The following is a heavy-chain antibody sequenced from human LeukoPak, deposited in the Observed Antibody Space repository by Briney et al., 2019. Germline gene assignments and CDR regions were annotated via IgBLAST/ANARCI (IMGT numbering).Heavy chain of an antibody. CDR2: MYHTGTTT. CDR1: NGSISSYY. CDR3: ARFLLSRQWSGFYFDH. V-gene: IGHV4-59*01. J-gene: IGHJ4*02. Sequence: SETLSLTCTVSNGSISSYYWGWIRQPPGKGLEWIGYMYHTGTTTKYNPSLQSRVSLSADTSKNQVSLRLNSVTAADTAVYYCARFLLSRQWSGFYFDHWGQGTLVSVSS. D-gene: IGHD6-19*01.